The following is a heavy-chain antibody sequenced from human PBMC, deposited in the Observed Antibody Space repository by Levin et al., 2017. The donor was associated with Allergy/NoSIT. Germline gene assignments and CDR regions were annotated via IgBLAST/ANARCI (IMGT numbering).Heavy chain of an antibody. J-gene: IGHJ4*02. CDR3: AKGGSSASGSYKQHFDY. CDR2: ISGSGGST. D-gene: IGHD3-10*01. CDR1: GFTFSSYA. V-gene: IGHV3-23*01. Sequence: GGSLRLSCAASGFTFSSYAMTWVRQAPGKGLEWVSAISGSGGSTYYPDSVKGRFTISRDNSKNTLYLQMNSLRAEDTAVYYCAKGGSSASGSYKQHFDYWGQGTLVTVSS.